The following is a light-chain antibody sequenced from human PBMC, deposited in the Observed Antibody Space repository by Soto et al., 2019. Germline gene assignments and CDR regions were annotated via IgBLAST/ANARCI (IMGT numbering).Light chain of an antibody. CDR1: QGISNY. J-gene: IGKJ1*01. V-gene: IGKV3-20*01. CDR3: QQYGSLPPWT. CDR2: GAS. Sequence: TQSPSSLSASVGDRVTITCRASQGISNYLAWYQQKPGQAPRLLIYGASRRATGIPDRFSGGGSGTDFTLTISRLEAEDSAVYYCQQYGSLPPWTFGQGTNVEIK.